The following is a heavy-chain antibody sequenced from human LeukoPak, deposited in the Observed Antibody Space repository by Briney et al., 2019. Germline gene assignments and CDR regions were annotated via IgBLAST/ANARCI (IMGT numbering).Heavy chain of an antibody. CDR3: ATWVFLGESGYYDY. Sequence: GRSLRLSCAASGFTFSSYPMHWVRQAPGKGLEWVSFITRSGGTYYADSVKGRFTISRDNSKNTLYLQMNSLRAEDTAVYYCATWVFLGESGYYDYWGQGTLVTVSS. CDR2: ITRSGGT. D-gene: IGHD3-10*01. J-gene: IGHJ4*02. CDR1: GFTFSSYP. V-gene: IGHV3-23*01.